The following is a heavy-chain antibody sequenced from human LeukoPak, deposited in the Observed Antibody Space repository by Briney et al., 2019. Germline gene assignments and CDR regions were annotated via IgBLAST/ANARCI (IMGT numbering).Heavy chain of an antibody. CDR3: ARGPHGSGSARDYYYYGMDV. CDR1: GGSFSGYY. Sequence: SETLSLTCAVYGGSFSGYYWSWIRQPPGKGLEWIGEINHSGSTNYNPSLKSRLTISVDTSKNQFSLKLSSVTAADTAVYYCARGPHGSGSARDYYYYGMDVWGKGTTVTVSS. J-gene: IGHJ6*04. D-gene: IGHD3-10*01. V-gene: IGHV4-34*01. CDR2: INHSGST.